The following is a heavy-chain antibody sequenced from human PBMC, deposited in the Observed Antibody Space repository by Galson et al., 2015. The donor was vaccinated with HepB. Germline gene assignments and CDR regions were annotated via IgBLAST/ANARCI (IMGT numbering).Heavy chain of an antibody. CDR2: FNGDGGRA. CDR3: ARGGPLGTYYFDY. CDR1: GFTFRTSW. Sequence: PLRLACAASGFTFRTSWGHWVRQAHGKGLVWGPGFNGDGGRATLAASVKGGVTISKETGRNSMYLQMSSLRVEDTAVYYCARGGPLGTYYFDYWGQGILVTVSS. V-gene: IGHV3-74*01. J-gene: IGHJ4*02. D-gene: IGHD3/OR15-3a*01.